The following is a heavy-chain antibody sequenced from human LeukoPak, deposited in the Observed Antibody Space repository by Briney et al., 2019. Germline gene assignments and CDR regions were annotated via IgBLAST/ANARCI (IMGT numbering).Heavy chain of an antibody. CDR2: ISGSGGST. CDR3: AKARYDTSGYAY. Sequence: QSGGSLRLSCAASGFTFSSYAMSWVRQAPGKGLEWVSAISGSGGSTYYADSVKGRFTISRDNSKNTLYLQMNSLRAEDTAVYYCAKARYDTSGYAYWGQGTLVTVSS. CDR1: GFTFSSYA. J-gene: IGHJ4*02. D-gene: IGHD3-22*01. V-gene: IGHV3-23*01.